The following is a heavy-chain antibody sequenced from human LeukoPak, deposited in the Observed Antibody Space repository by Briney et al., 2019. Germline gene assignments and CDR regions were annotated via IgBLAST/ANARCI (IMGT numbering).Heavy chain of an antibody. CDR2: INRSGST. D-gene: IGHD3-3*01. V-gene: IGHV4-34*01. CDR1: GGSFSGYY. CDR3: ASHDFWSGYLYYFDY. Sequence: SETLSLTCAVYGGSFSGYYWSWIRQPPGKGLEWIGEINRSGSTNYNPSLKSRVTISVDTFKNQFSLKLSSVTAADTAVYYCASHDFWSGYLYYFDYWGQGTLVTVSS. J-gene: IGHJ4*02.